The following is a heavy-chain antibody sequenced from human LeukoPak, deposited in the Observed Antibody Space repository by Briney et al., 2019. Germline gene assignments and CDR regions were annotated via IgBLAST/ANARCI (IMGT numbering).Heavy chain of an antibody. V-gene: IGHV4-59*08. CDR2: IYYSGST. Sequence: SETLSLTCTVSGGSISSYYWSRIRQPPGKGLEWNGYIYYSGSTNYNPSLKSRVTISVDTSKNQFSLKLSSVTAADTAVYYCARHGYYDSSGYLIDYWGQGTLVTVSS. D-gene: IGHD3-22*01. CDR1: GGSISSYY. CDR3: ARHGYYDSSGYLIDY. J-gene: IGHJ4*02.